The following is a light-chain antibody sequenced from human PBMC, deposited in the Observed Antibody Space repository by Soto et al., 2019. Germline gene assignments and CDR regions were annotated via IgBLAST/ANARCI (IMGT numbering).Light chain of an antibody. J-gene: IGKJ3*01. Sequence: EIVMTQSPATLSVSPGERATLSCRASQSVFSNLAWYQQKPGQPPRLLISGASTRATGLPDRFSGRGSGTEFTLTISSLQSEDFATYYCQQYNNWPYTFGPGTRVDFK. CDR1: QSVFSN. CDR2: GAS. CDR3: QQYNNWPYT. V-gene: IGKV3-15*01.